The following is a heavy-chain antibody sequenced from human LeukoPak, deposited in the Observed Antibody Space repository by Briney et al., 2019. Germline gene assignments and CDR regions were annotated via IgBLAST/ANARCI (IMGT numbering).Heavy chain of an antibody. CDR1: GYTFTSYG. Sequence: GASVKVSCKASGYTFTSYGISWVRQAPGQGLEWMVCISAYNGNTNYAQKLQGRVTMTTDTSTSTAYMELRSLRSDDTAVYYCARIPFGYCSGGSCYSGVDYWGQGTLVTVSS. V-gene: IGHV1-18*04. D-gene: IGHD2-15*01. CDR3: ARIPFGYCSGGSCYSGVDY. CDR2: ISAYNGNT. J-gene: IGHJ4*02.